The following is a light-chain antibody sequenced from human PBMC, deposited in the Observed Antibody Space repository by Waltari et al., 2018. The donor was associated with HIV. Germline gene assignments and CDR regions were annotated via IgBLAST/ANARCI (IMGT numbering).Light chain of an antibody. V-gene: IGKV1-39*01. J-gene: IGKJ1*01. CDR1: QSISSY. Sequence: DIQMTQSPSYLSASVGDRVTIPCRASQSISSYLNWYQQTPGKAPKPLIYAASSLQSGVPSRFSGSGSGTDFTLTISSLQPEDFATYYCQQSYITSWTFGQGTKVEIK. CDR3: QQSYITSWT. CDR2: AAS.